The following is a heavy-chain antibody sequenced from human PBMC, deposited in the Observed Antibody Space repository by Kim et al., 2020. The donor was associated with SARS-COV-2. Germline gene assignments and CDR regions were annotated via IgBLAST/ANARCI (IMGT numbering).Heavy chain of an antibody. Sequence: ASVKVSCKASGYTFTSYGISWVRQAPGQGLEWMGWISAYNGNTNYAQKLQGRVTMTTDTSTSTAYMELRSLRSDDTAVYYCARDHDSNYIYGMDVWGQGTTVTVSS. D-gene: IGHD4-4*01. CDR1: GYTFTSYG. CDR3: ARDHDSNYIYGMDV. CDR2: ISAYNGNT. V-gene: IGHV1-18*01. J-gene: IGHJ6*02.